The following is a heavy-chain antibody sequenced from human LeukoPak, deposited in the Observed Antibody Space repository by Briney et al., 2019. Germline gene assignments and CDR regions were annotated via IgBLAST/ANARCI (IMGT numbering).Heavy chain of an antibody. CDR3: ARSSGYCSGGSCYGRAPELRYFDY. D-gene: IGHD2-15*01. V-gene: IGHV1-46*01. CDR2: INPSGGST. J-gene: IGHJ4*02. Sequence: GASVKVSCKASGYTFTSYYMHWVRQAPGQGLEWMGIINPSGGSTSYAQKFQGRVTMTRDMSTSTVYMELSSLRSEDTAVYYCARSSGYCSGGSCYGRAPELRYFDYWGQGTLVTVSS. CDR1: GYTFTSYY.